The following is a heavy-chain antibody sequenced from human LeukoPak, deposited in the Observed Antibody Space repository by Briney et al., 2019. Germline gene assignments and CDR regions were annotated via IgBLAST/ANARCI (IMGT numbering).Heavy chain of an antibody. CDR3: VRDYNWGFDH. D-gene: IGHD1-1*01. CDR1: GFTFSHHG. V-gene: IGHV3-30*02. J-gene: IGHJ4*02. CDR2: IRNDGSNN. Sequence: GGSLRLSCAASGFTFSHHGMHWVRQAPGKGLEWVAFIRNDGSNNYYADSVKGRFTISRDNSKNNVYLQMYSLRVEDTSIYYCVRDYNWGFDHRGQGTVVTVSS.